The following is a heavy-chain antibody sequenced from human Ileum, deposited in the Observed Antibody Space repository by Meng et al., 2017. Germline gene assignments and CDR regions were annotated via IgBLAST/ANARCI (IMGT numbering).Heavy chain of an antibody. CDR3: ARFYGSGTFEVHDY. CDR1: GGSVSSASYC. J-gene: IGHJ4*02. CDR2: IHYSGSR. Sequence: GRLREPGPGRVRPSEPLPLTCNVSGGSVSSASYCWSWIRQPPGKGLEWIGLIHYSGSRNYNPSLKSRVTMSVDTSKNQVSLRLTSVTAADTAVYYCARFYGSGTFEVHDYWGQGTLVTVSS. V-gene: IGHV4-61*01. D-gene: IGHD3-10*01.